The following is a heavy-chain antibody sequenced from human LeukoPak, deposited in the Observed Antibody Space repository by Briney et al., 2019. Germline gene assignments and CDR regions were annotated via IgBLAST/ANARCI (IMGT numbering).Heavy chain of an antibody. CDR1: GYTFTSYD. CDR2: MNPNSDNT. CDR3: ARVSSRIQLWTELRY. V-gene: IGHV1-8*01. J-gene: IGHJ4*02. Sequence: ASVKVSCKASGYTFTSYDINWVRQATGQGLEWMGWMNPNSDNTGYAQKFQGRVTMTRNTSISTAYMELSSLGSEDTAVYYCARVSSRIQLWTELRYWGQGTLVTVSS. D-gene: IGHD5-18*01.